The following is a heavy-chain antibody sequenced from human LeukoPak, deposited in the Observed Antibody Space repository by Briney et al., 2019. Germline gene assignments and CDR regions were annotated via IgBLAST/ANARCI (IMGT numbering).Heavy chain of an antibody. J-gene: IGHJ3*02. CDR3: ARDKASGYSYGEPLDAFDI. V-gene: IGHV1-2*02. D-gene: IGHD5-18*01. CDR2: INPNSGGR. Sequence: ASVKVSCKASGYTFTGYYMHWVRQAPGQGLEWMGWINPNSGGRNYAQKFQGRVTMTRDTSTSTAYMELSRLRSDDTAVYYCARDKASGYSYGEPLDAFDIWGQGTMVTVSS. CDR1: GYTFTGYY.